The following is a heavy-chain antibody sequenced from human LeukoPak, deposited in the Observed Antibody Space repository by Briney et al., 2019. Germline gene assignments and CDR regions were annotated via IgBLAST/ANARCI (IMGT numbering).Heavy chain of an antibody. D-gene: IGHD3-16*01. V-gene: IGHV3-23*01. CDR2: ISGSADSK. CDR1: RLILRDYA. Sequence: GGSLRLSCAAYRLILRDYAMSWVPQAPGRGLEWLSIISGSADSKYYADSVKGRFTITRDNPRSTLYLEMNMLRAEDAAVYCSAKADATIGGAFDTWGQGTMVIVSS. CDR3: AKADATIGGAFDT. J-gene: IGHJ3*02.